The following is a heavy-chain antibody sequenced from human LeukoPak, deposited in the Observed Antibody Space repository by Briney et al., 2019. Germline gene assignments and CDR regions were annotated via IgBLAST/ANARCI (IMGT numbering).Heavy chain of an antibody. CDR1: GGTFSSYA. CDR2: IIPIFGIA. Sequence: SVKVSCKASGGTFSSYAISWVRQAPGQGLEWMGRIIPIFGIANYAQKFQGRVTITADKSTSTAYMELSSLRSEDTAVYYCARDASAGTPEYFQHWGQGTLVTVSS. CDR3: ARDASAGTPEYFQH. V-gene: IGHV1-69*04. D-gene: IGHD6-19*01. J-gene: IGHJ1*01.